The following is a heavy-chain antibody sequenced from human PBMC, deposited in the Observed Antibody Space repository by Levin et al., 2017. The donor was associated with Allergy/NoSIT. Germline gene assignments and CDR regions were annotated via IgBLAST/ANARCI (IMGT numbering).Heavy chain of an antibody. CDR2: IVSDGNDQ. CDR3: AKRGYCSGNTCQSHDAIDV. Sequence: GESLKISCAASGFQFSLYGMHWVRQAPGKGLEWVALIVSDGNDQYYADSVKGRFTISRDNSKNTLYLQMSSLRENDTAIYYCAKRGYCSGNTCQSHDAIDVWGQGTLVIVSS. D-gene: IGHD2-15*01. V-gene: IGHV3-30*18. J-gene: IGHJ3*01. CDR1: GFQFSLYG.